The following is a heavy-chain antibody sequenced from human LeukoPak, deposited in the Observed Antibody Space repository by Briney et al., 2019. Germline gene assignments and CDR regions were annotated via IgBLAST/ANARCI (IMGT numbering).Heavy chain of an antibody. CDR3: ARAKRNGFDI. Sequence: GGSLRLSCEASGFILSRYSMNWVRQAPGKGLEWVSYIRSSSSTIYYADSVKGRFTISRDNAKNSLYLQMNSLRAEDTAVYYCARAKRNGFDIWGQGTMVTVSS. CDR2: IRSSSSTI. V-gene: IGHV3-48*01. J-gene: IGHJ3*02. CDR1: GFILSRYS.